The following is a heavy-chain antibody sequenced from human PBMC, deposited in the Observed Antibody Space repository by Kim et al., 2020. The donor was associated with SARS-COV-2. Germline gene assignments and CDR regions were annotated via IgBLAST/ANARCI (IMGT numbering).Heavy chain of an antibody. V-gene: IGHV5-10-1*01. CDR3: ARERYGGTIIIDY. Sequence: YSPAFQGHVTISADKSISTAYLQWSSLKASDTAMYYCARERYGGTIIIDYWGQGTLVTVSS. D-gene: IGHD4-17*01. J-gene: IGHJ4*02.